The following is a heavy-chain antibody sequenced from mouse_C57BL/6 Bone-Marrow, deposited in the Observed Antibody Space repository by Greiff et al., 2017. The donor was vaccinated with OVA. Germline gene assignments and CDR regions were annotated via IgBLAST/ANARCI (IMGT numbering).Heavy chain of an antibody. D-gene: IGHD1-1*01. CDR1: RVDFSRYW. J-gene: IGHJ4*01. Sequence: EASRVDFSRYWMSWVRRAPGKGLEWIGEINPDSSTINYAPSLKDKFIISRDNAKNTLYLQMSKVRSEDTALYYCASPLITTVVDYYAMDYWGQGTSVTVSS. CDR3: ASPLITTVVDYYAMDY. V-gene: IGHV4-1*01. CDR2: INPDSSTI.